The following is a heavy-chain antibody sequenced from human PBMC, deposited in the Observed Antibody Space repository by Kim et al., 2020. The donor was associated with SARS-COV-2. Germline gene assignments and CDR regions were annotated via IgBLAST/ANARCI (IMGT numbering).Heavy chain of an antibody. V-gene: IGHV1-58*01. Sequence: NYHQEFQERVTITRDMSTNTAYMELSSLRSEDTAVYYCAASRLLWFGELAYWGQGTLVTVSS. D-gene: IGHD3-10*01. J-gene: IGHJ4*02. CDR3: AASRLLWFGELAY.